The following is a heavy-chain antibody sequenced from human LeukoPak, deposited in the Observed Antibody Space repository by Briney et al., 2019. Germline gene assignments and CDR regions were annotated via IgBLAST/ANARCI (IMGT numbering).Heavy chain of an antibody. Sequence: PSETLSLTCTVSGGSISSYYWSWIRQPPGKGLEWIGYIYYSGSTNYNPPLKSRVTISVDTSKNQFSLKLSSVTAADTAVYYCARHGAMIVVNDALDIWGQGTMVTVSS. CDR1: GGSISSYY. CDR3: ARHGAMIVVNDALDI. J-gene: IGHJ3*02. CDR2: IYYSGST. D-gene: IGHD3-22*01. V-gene: IGHV4-59*08.